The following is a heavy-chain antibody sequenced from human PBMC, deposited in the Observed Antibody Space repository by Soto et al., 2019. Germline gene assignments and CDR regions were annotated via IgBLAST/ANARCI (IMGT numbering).Heavy chain of an antibody. V-gene: IGHV3-48*04. CDR3: ARVLVFYGGFDP. CDR2: ISSRGSTI. J-gene: IGHJ5*02. D-gene: IGHD2-21*02. Sequence: GGSLRLSCAASGFTFSSYSMNWVRQAPGKGLEWVSYISSRGSTIYYADTVKGRFNISRDNAKNSLYLQMNSLRAEDTAVYYCARVLVFYGGFDPWGQGTLVTVSA. CDR1: GFTFSSYS.